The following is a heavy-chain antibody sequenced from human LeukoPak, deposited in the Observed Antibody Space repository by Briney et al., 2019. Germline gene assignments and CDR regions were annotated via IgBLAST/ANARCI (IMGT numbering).Heavy chain of an antibody. CDR2: IIPILGIA. CDR3: ARRSGYDYFDY. D-gene: IGHD5-12*01. Sequence: GASVKVSCKASGYTFTSYAISWVRQAPGQGLEWMGRIIPILGIANYAQKFQGRVTITADKSTSTAYMELSSLRSEDTAVYYCARRSGYDYFDYWGQGTLVTVSS. CDR1: GYTFTSYA. V-gene: IGHV1-69*04. J-gene: IGHJ4*02.